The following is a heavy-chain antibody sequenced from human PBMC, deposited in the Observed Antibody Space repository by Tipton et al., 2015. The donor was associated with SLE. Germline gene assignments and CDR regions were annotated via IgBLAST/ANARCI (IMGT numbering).Heavy chain of an antibody. J-gene: IGHJ3*02. CDR1: GYSISSGYY. Sequence: TLSLTCAVSGYSISSGYYWGWIRQPPGKGLEWIVSIYHSGSTYYNPSLKSRVTISVDTSKNQFSLKLSSVTAADTAVYYCARDSFQHYYDLAFDIWGQGTMVTVSS. V-gene: IGHV4-38-2*02. CDR2: IYHSGST. D-gene: IGHD3-22*01. CDR3: ARDSFQHYYDLAFDI.